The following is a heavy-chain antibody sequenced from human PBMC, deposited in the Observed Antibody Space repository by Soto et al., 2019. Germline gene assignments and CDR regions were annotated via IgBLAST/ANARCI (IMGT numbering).Heavy chain of an antibody. V-gene: IGHV4-39*07. CDR2: IYYSGSA. J-gene: IGHJ4*02. Sequence: SETLSLTCTVSGDSITSINYYWGWIRQPPGKGLEWIGSIYYSGSAYYNPSLKSRVTIFVDTSKNQFSLQLSSVTAADTAVYYCARSAQSTVATFAYWGQGTLVTVSS. D-gene: IGHD4-17*01. CDR1: GDSITSINYY. CDR3: ARSAQSTVATFAY.